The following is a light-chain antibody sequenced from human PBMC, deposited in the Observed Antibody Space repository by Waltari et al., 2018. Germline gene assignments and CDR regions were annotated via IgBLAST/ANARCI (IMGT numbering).Light chain of an antibody. CDR3: AAWDDSPSGYV. Sequence: HSVLTQPPSAAGPPGQRVTISCSGSSSTIGTQHVYQHFPGRAPRLLIYDDNQRPSGVPSRFSVSKSGTSASLVISGLRSDDEANYYCAAWDDSPSGYVFGTGTEVTVL. V-gene: IGLV1-47*01. CDR2: DDN. CDR1: SSTIGTQH. J-gene: IGLJ1*01.